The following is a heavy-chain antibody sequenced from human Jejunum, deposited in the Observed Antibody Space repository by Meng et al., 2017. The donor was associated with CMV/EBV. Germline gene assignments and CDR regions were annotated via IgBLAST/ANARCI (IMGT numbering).Heavy chain of an antibody. CDR2: ISHDGSGT. D-gene: IGHD2-2*01. Sequence: FSLYPVAWVRQAPGKWLEWVAQISHDGSGTYYADSMKARVTISRDTSLNTVYLDINDLRADDTAVYFCAKALITSSWLPKPFDAWGQGTLVTVSS. CDR1: FSLYP. J-gene: IGHJ4*02. V-gene: IGHV3-23*01. CDR3: AKALITSSWLPKPFDA.